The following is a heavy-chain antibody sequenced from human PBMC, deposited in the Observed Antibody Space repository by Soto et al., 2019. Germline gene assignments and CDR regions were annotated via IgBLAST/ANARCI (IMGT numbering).Heavy chain of an antibody. CDR3: ARRAGYYENYFDY. CDR1: GGSISSYY. J-gene: IGHJ4*02. Sequence: ASETLSLTCTVSGGSISSYYWSWIRQPPGKGLEWIGYIYYSGSTNYNPSLKSRVTISVDTSKNQFSLKLSSVTAADTAVYYCARRAGYYENYFDYWGQGTLVTVSS. CDR2: IYYSGST. D-gene: IGHD3-9*01. V-gene: IGHV4-59*01.